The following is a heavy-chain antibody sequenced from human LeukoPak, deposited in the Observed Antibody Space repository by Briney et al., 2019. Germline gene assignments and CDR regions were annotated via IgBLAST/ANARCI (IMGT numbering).Heavy chain of an antibody. D-gene: IGHD5-24*01. CDR1: GGSISSYY. CDR3: ARDRRDGYNYYYYYYMDV. J-gene: IGHJ6*03. CDR2: IYYSGST. Sequence: SETLSLTCTVSGGSISSYYWSWIRQPPGKGLEWIGYIYYSGSTNYNPSLKSRVTISVDTSKNQFSLKLSSVTAADTAVYYRARDRRDGYNYYYYYYMDVWGKGTTVTISS. V-gene: IGHV4-59*12.